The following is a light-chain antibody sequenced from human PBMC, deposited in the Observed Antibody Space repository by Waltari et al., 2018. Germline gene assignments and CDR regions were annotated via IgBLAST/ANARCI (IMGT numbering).Light chain of an antibody. J-gene: IGLJ2*01. CDR3: QSYDSSTVV. CDR1: SGSIASNY. CDR2: ECN. V-gene: IGLV6-57*01. Sequence: NFMLTQPHSVSESPGKTVTISCTRSSGSIASNYVQWYQQRPARSPTTVIYECNQRPSGVPDRVSGSIDSSSNSASLTISGLKTEDEADYYCQSYDSSTVVFGGGTKLTVL.